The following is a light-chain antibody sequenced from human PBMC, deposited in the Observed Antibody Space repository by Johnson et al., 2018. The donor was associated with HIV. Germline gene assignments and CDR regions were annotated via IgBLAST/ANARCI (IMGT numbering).Light chain of an antibody. J-gene: IGLJ1*01. CDR3: GTWDNSLSTGGV. V-gene: IGLV1-51*02. CDR1: SSNIGNNY. CDR2: ENN. Sequence: QSMLTQPPSVSAAPGQKVTISCSGSSSNIGNNYVSWYQQLPGTAPKLLIYENNKRPSGIPDRFSGSKSATSATLAIIALPTGDEADYYCGTWDNSLSTGGVFGTGTKVTVL.